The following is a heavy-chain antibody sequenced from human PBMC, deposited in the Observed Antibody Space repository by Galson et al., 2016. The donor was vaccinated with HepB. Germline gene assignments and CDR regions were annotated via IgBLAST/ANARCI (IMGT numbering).Heavy chain of an antibody. CDR3: ARELDHSFYFDY. CDR1: GYTFNTYN. Sequence: SVKVSCKASGYTFNTYNMHCVRQAPGQGREWMGIIKPSGGNTIYAQKFQDRITMTRDTSTSPVYMELTSLRSEDTAVYYCARELDHSFYFDYWGQGTLLTVSS. D-gene: IGHD1-14*01. CDR2: IKPSGGNT. V-gene: IGHV1-46*02. J-gene: IGHJ4*02.